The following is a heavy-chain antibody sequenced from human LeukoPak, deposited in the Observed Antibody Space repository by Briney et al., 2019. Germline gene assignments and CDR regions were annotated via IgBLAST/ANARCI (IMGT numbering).Heavy chain of an antibody. CDR2: LDRDDGEI. CDR1: GNSLSQLS. D-gene: IGHD4-17*01. Sequence: ASVKVSCKVSGNSLSQLSILWVRQAPGKGLEWMGCLDRDDGEIIYAQKFQGRVTMTEDKSTDTAYMEVNSLTSEDTAVYHCAADGGPTASVYDCWGQGTLVTVSS. CDR3: AADGGPTASVYDC. V-gene: IGHV1-24*01. J-gene: IGHJ4*02.